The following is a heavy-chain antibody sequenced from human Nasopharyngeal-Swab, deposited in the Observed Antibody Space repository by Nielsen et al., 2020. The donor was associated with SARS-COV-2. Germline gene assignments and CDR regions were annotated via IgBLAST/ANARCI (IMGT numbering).Heavy chain of an antibody. V-gene: IGHV4-59*01. CDR3: ARGTERVKLDP. J-gene: IGHJ5*02. CDR2: FYYGST. Sequence: SETLSLTCSLSGGSISTYYWSWIRQSPGKAMEYIGYFYYGSTRNSPSLQSRVTISADTSREQLSLMLRAVTAADTAVCYCARGTERVKLDPWGPGTRVTVSS. CDR1: GGSISTYY. D-gene: IGHD1-1*01.